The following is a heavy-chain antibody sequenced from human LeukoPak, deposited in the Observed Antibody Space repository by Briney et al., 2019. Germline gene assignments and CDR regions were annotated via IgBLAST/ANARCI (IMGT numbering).Heavy chain of an antibody. CDR3: ARGGYSGYDFGY. J-gene: IGHJ4*02. CDR2: MNPNSGNT. D-gene: IGHD5-12*01. CDR1: GYTFTSYD. V-gene: IGHV1-8*01. Sequence: ASVKVSCKASGYTFTSYDINWVRQAAGQGLEWMGWMNPNSGNTGYAQKFQGRVTMTRNTSISTAYMELSSLRSEDTAVYYCARGGYSGYDFGYWGQGTLVTVSS.